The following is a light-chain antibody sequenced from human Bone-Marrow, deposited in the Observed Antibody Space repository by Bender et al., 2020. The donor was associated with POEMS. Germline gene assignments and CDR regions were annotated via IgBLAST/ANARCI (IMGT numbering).Light chain of an antibody. Sequence: SVLTQPPSSSGTPGQRATISCPGGSSNIGAHAVNWYQHLPGTAPKLLIYRNYQPPSGVPDRFSGSKSGTSASLAISGLRSEDEADYCCATWDDRLIVGGGTELTVL. CDR2: RNY. J-gene: IGLJ2*01. CDR3: ATWDDRLI. CDR1: SSNIGAHA. V-gene: IGLV1-47*01.